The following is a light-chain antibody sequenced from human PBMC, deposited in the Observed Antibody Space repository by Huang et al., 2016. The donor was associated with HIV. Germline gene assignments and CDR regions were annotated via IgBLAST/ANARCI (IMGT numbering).Light chain of an antibody. J-gene: IGKJ4*01. CDR2: DAS. Sequence: EIVLTQSPATLSLSPGKRATLSCRASQSVNSYLAWYQQKPGQAPRLLIYDASNRATGIPARFSGSGSGTDFTRTISNVQSEDFAVDYCQQRSAWPLTFGGGTKVEI. V-gene: IGKV3-11*01. CDR1: QSVNSY. CDR3: QQRSAWPLT.